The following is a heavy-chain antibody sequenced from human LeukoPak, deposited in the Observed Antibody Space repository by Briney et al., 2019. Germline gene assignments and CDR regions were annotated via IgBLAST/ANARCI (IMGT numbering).Heavy chain of an antibody. CDR3: ARTLKWFGDYKGYFDY. D-gene: IGHD3-10*01. CDR2: INHSGST. V-gene: IGHV4-34*01. Sequence: PSETLSLTCAAYGGSFSGYYWSWIRQPPGKGLEWIGEINHSGSTNYNPSLKSRVTISVDTSKNQFCRKLSSVTAADTAVYYCARTLKWFGDYKGYFDYWGQGTLVTVSS. J-gene: IGHJ4*02. CDR1: GGSFSGYY.